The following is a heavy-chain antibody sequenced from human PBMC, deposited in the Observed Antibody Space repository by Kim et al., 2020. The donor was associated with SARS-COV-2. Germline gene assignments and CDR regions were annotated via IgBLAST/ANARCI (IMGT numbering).Heavy chain of an antibody. CDR2: ST. CDR3: DLRMAAVRDY. D-gene: IGHD3-10*01. Sequence: STYYADSGKGRLTISRDNSKNTLYLQMNSLRAEDTAVYYCDLRMAAVRDYWGQGTLVTVSS. J-gene: IGHJ4*02. V-gene: IGHV3-23*01.